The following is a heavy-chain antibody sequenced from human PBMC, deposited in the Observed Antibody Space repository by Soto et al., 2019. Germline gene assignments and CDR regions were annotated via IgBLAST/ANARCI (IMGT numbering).Heavy chain of an antibody. CDR2: INSDGGST. J-gene: IGHJ6*02. D-gene: IGHD3-22*01. V-gene: IGHV3-74*01. CDR3: ARDQRYYYDSSGSYGMDV. CDR1: GFTFSSYW. Sequence: PGGSLRLSCAASGFTFSSYWMHWVRQAPGKGLVWVSRINSDGGSTSYADSVKGRFTISRDNAKNTLYLQMNSLRAEDTAVYYCARDQRYYYDSSGSYGMDVWGQGTTVTVSS.